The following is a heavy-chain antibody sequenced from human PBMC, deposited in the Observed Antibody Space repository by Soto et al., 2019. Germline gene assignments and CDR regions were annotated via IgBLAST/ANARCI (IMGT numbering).Heavy chain of an antibody. CDR2: ISSGSSDT. CDR1: GFTFSSVS. V-gene: IGHV3-21*01. CDR3: ARVAY. J-gene: IGHJ4*02. Sequence: WGSLRLSCEASGFTFSSVSMNWVRQVPGKGLEWVASISSGSSDTWYADSVKGRFIISRDNAQNSLFLQMNTLRPEDTAIYYCARVAYWGPGTQVTVSS.